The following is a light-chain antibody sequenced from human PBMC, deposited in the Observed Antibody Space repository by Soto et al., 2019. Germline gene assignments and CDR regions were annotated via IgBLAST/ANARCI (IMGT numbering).Light chain of an antibody. V-gene: IGKV3-15*01. CDR3: QQGHNWPLT. CDR1: QSISTE. CDR2: SAS. Sequence: EIVMTQSPATLSVSPGERATLSCRASQSISTELAWYQQKPGQPPRLLIYSASTRATGVPARFTGSGSGSEFTLTISGLQPEDFAVYYCQQGHNWPLTFCQGTRLEI. J-gene: IGKJ2*01.